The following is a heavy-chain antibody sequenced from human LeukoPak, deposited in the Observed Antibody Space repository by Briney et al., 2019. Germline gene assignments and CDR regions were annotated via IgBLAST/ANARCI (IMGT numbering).Heavy chain of an antibody. D-gene: IGHD3-10*01. CDR3: AKGAGGTMVRGVIVTWDY. CDR2: IGGRGDGI. Sequence: GGSLRLSCAASGFTFSDYSMNWVRQAPGKGLEWISYIGGRGDGISYADSVKGRFTISRDNSKNTLYLQMNSLRAEDTAVYYCAKGAGGTMVRGVIVTWDYWGQGTLVTVSS. V-gene: IGHV3-23*01. J-gene: IGHJ4*02. CDR1: GFTFSDYS.